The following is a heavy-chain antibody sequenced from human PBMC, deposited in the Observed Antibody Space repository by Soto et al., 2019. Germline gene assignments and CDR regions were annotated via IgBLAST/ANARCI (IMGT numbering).Heavy chain of an antibody. Sequence: EVQLLESGGGLVQPGGSLRLSCAASGFTFSSYAMSWVRQAPGKGLEWVSALSGSGGSTYYADSVKGRFTISRDNSKNTLYLQINSLRAEDTAVYYCAKSGYSSSWVEYFDYWGQGTLVTVSS. CDR3: AKSGYSSSWVEYFDY. CDR1: GFTFSSYA. J-gene: IGHJ4*02. D-gene: IGHD6-13*01. CDR2: LSGSGGST. V-gene: IGHV3-23*01.